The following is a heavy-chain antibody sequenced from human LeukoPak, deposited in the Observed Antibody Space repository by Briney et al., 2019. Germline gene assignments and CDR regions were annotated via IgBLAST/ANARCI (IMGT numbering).Heavy chain of an antibody. CDR2: MNPNSGNT. V-gene: IGHV1-8*01. CDR3: ARRNLMITFGGVIADDY. Sequence: ASVKVSCKASGYTFTSYDINWVRQATGQGLEWMGWMNPNSGNTGYAQKFQGRVTMTRNTSISTAYMELSSLRSEDTAVYYCARRNLMITFGGVIADDYWGQGTLVTVSS. CDR1: GYTFTSYD. D-gene: IGHD3-16*02. J-gene: IGHJ4*02.